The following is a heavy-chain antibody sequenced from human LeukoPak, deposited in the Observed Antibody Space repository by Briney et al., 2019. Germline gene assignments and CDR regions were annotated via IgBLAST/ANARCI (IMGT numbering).Heavy chain of an antibody. Sequence: GGSLRLSCAASGFTFGSYSMNWVRQAPGKGLEWVSSISSSSYIYYADSVKGRFTISRDNAKNSLYLQMNSLRAEDTAVYYCASQAHDYGDYVGYWGQGTLVTVSS. D-gene: IGHD4-17*01. CDR2: ISSSSYI. CDR3: ASQAHDYGDYVGY. J-gene: IGHJ4*02. CDR1: GFTFGSYS. V-gene: IGHV3-21*01.